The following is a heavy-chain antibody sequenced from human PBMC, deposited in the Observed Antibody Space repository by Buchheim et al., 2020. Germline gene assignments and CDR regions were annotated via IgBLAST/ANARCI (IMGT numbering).Heavy chain of an antibody. CDR1: GYTFTSYD. D-gene: IGHD3-22*01. CDR3: ARGNPYADYDSSGYYTGDFDY. Sequence: QVQLVQSGAEVKKPGASVKVSCKASGYTFTSYDINWVRQATGQGLEWMGWMNPNSGNTGYAQKFQGRVTITADKSTSTAYMELSSLRSEDTAVYYCARGNPYADYDSSGYYTGDFDYWGQGTL. V-gene: IGHV1-8*01. CDR2: MNPNSGNT. J-gene: IGHJ4*02.